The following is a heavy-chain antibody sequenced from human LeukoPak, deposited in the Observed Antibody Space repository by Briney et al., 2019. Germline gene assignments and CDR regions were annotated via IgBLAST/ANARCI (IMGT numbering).Heavy chain of an antibody. J-gene: IGHJ3*02. CDR1: GGSISSYY. CDR3: ARSGYCSGGSCYSDALDI. V-gene: IGHV4-59*08. D-gene: IGHD2-15*01. CDR2: IYYSGST. Sequence: SETLSLTCTVSGGSISSYYWSWIRQPPGKGLEWIGYIYYSGSTNYNPSLKSRVTISVDTSKNQFSLKLSSVTAADTAVYYCARSGYCSGGSCYSDALDIWGQGTMVTVSS.